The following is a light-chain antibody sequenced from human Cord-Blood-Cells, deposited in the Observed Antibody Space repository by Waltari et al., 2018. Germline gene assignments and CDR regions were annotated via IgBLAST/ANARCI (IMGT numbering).Light chain of an antibody. Sequence: QSALPQPPSASGSPGQSVTISCTGTSSDVGGYNYVSWYQQPPGKAPKLMIYEVSKRPSGVPDRFSGSKSGNTASLTVSGLQAEDEADYYCSSYAGSNNYVFGTGTKVTVL. J-gene: IGLJ1*01. V-gene: IGLV2-8*01. CDR2: EVS. CDR3: SSYAGSNNYV. CDR1: SSDVGGYNY.